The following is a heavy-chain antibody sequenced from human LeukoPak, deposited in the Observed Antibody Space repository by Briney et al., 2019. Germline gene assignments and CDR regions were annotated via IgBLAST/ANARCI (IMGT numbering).Heavy chain of an antibody. CDR2: IRSDGSEA. J-gene: IGHJ4*01. Sequence: GGSLRLSCAASGFESGTFGMHWVRQPPGKGLTWVAFIRSDGSEAFYADSVKGRFTVSRNNRNDTVFLQLTKVTTADTGVYYCAKGSTVPDWGQGTLVTVS. CDR1: GFESGTFG. V-gene: IGHV3-30*02. D-gene: IGHD1-26*01. CDR3: AKGSTVPD.